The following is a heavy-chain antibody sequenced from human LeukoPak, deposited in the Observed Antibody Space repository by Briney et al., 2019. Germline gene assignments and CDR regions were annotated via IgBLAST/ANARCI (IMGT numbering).Heavy chain of an antibody. D-gene: IGHD2-2*01. CDR2: MNPNSGNT. CDR3: ARSPPVVPASVYYYGMDV. J-gene: IGHJ6*02. V-gene: IGHV1-8*01. CDR1: GYTFTSYD. Sequence: GASVKVSCKASGYTFTSYDINWVRQATGQGLEWMGWMNPNSGNTGYAQKFQGRVTMTRNTSISTAYMELSSLRSEDTAVYYCARSPPVVPASVYYYGMDVWGQGTTVTVSS.